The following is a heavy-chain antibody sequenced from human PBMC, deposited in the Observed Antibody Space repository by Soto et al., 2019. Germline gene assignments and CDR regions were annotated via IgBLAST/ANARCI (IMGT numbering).Heavy chain of an antibody. Sequence: PSETLSLTCTVSGGSISSYYWSWIRQPAGKGLEWIGRIYTSGSTNYNPSLKSRVTMSVDTSKNQFSLKLSSVTAADTAVYYCAREGSSGWYDPYYYYYYGMDVWGQGTTVTVS. D-gene: IGHD6-19*01. CDR1: GGSISSYY. CDR2: IYTSGST. CDR3: AREGSSGWYDPYYYYYYGMDV. J-gene: IGHJ6*02. V-gene: IGHV4-4*07.